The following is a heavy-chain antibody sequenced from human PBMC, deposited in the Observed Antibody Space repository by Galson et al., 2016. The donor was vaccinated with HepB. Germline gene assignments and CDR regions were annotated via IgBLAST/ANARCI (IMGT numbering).Heavy chain of an antibody. Sequence: SLRLSCAASGFTFSSYSMNWVRQAPGKGLEWVSSMSSSSSYRYYADSVKGRFTISRDNTQNSLYLQMTSLRAEDTAVYYCVRPQGGPFDYWGQGTLVTVSS. CDR3: VRPQGGPFDY. V-gene: IGHV3-21*01. CDR1: GFTFSSYS. CDR2: MSSSSSYR. J-gene: IGHJ4*02.